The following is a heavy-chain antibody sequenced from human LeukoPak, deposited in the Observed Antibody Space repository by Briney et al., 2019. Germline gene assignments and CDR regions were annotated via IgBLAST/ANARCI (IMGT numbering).Heavy chain of an antibody. D-gene: IGHD5-12*01. V-gene: IGHV4-30-4*01. Sequence: SQTLSLTCTVSGGSISSGDYSWSWIRQPPGKGLEWIGYIYYSGSTYYNPSLKSRVTISVDTSKNQFSLKLSSVTAADTAVYYCARSLRVATTFDYWGQGTLVTVSS. J-gene: IGHJ4*02. CDR2: IYYSGST. CDR3: ARSLRVATTFDY. CDR1: GGSISSGDYS.